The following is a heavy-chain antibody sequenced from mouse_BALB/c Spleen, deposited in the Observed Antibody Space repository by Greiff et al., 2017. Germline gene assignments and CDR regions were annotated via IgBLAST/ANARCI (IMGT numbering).Heavy chain of an antibody. CDR2: ISYSGST. D-gene: IGHD1-1*01. CDR1: GYSITSDYA. CDR3: ARDGSSYVGYFDY. J-gene: IGHJ2*01. Sequence: EVQLQQSGPGLVKPSQSLSLTCTVTGYSITSDYAWNWIRQFPGNKLEWMGYISYSGSTSYNPSLKSRISITRDTSKNQFFLQLNSVTTEDTATYYCARDGSSYVGYFDYWGQGTTLTVSS. V-gene: IGHV3-2*02.